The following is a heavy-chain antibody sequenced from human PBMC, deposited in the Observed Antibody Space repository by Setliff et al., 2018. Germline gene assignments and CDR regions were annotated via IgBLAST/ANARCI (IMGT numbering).Heavy chain of an antibody. CDR2: IWYDGSNK. D-gene: IGHD3-10*01. Sequence: GESLKISCAASGFRFNGHGMHWVRQAPGKGLEWVAVIWYDGSNKYYADSVKGRFTISRDNSKNTLYLQMNSLRAEDTAVYYCAKAHSLAVRGYFDYWGQGTLVTVSS. CDR3: AKAHSLAVRGYFDY. J-gene: IGHJ4*02. CDR1: GFRFNGHG. V-gene: IGHV3-33*06.